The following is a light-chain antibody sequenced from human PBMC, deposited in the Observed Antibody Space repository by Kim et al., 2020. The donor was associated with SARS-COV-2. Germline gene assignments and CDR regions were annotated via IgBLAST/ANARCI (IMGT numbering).Light chain of an antibody. Sequence: LAPGNRPPLSCTPRHSISNYSACYQQKPCQPPWLLIYYTSPRATGIPARFSGSGSGTDFSLTISSIEPEDFAVYYCQQRSDWSPTFGQGTRLEIK. V-gene: IGKV3-11*01. J-gene: IGKJ5*01. CDR2: YTS. CDR1: HSISNY. CDR3: QQRSDWSPT.